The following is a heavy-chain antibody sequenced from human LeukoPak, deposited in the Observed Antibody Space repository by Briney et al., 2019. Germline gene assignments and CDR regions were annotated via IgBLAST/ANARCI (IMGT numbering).Heavy chain of an antibody. V-gene: IGHV1-69*04. CDR2: IIPIFGIA. D-gene: IGHD2-2*01. J-gene: IGHJ1*01. CDR1: GGTFSSYA. Sequence: GASVKVSCKASGGTFSSYAISWVRQAPGQGLEWMGRIIPIFGIATYAQKFQDRVTITADKSTSTAYMELSSLRVEDTAVYHCARELWGHCSTNSCPFQHWGQGTLVTVSS. CDR3: ARELWGHCSTNSCPFQH.